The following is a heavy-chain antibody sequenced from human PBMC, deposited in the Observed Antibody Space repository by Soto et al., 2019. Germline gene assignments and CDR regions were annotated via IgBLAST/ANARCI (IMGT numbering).Heavy chain of an antibody. CDR2: IYPGDSDT. D-gene: IGHD6-13*01. V-gene: IGHV5-51*01. CDR3: ARHSGVAEDGTD. CDR1: GYSFTTNW. J-gene: IGHJ1*01. Sequence: GESLKISCKGSGYSFTTNWIGWVRQMPGKGLEWMGVIYPGDSDTRYSPSFQGQVAIAADKSINTAYLQWSSLKASDTAMYYCARHSGVAEDGTDWGQGTLVTVSS.